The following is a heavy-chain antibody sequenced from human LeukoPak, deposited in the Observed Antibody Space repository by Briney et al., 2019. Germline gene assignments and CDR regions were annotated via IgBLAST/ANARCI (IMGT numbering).Heavy chain of an antibody. J-gene: IGHJ6*03. CDR2: INPNSGGT. Sequence: GASVKVSCKASGYTFTGYYMHWVRQAPGQGLEWMGWINPNSGGTNYAQKFQGRVTMTRDTSISTAYMELSRLRSDDTAVYYCARYDGNYYYYYMDVWGKGTTVTVSS. CDR1: GYTFTGYY. V-gene: IGHV1-2*02. CDR3: ARYDGNYYYYYMDV. D-gene: IGHD4-23*01.